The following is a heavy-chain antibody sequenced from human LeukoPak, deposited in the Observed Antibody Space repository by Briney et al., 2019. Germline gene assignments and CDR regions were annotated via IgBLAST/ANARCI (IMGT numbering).Heavy chain of an antibody. CDR1: GGSISSYY. V-gene: IGHV4-59*08. Sequence: SETLSLTCTVSGGSISSYYWSWIRQPPGKGLEWIGYIYHSGSTNYNPSLKSRVTISVDTSKNQFSLKLSSVTAADTAVYYCARVSGVWIRSMDVWGQGTTVTVSS. CDR2: IYHSGST. D-gene: IGHD3-16*01. J-gene: IGHJ6*02. CDR3: ARVSGVWIRSMDV.